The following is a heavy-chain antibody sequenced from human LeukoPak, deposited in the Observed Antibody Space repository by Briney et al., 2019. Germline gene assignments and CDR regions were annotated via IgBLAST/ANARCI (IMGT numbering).Heavy chain of an antibody. V-gene: IGHV4-34*01. D-gene: IGHD3-10*01. CDR3: ARGPGSGSYFAWFDP. CDR1: GGSFNGYY. CDR2: INHSGST. J-gene: IGHJ5*02. Sequence: ASETLSLTCAVYGGSFNGYYWSWIRQPPGKGLEWIGEINHSGSTNYNPSLKSRVTMSVDTSKNQVSLKLTSVTAADTAVYYGARGPGSGSYFAWFDPWGQGTQVAVSS.